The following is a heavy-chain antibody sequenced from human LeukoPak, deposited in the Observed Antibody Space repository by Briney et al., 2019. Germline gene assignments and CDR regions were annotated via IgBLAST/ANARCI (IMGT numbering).Heavy chain of an antibody. J-gene: IGHJ3*02. CDR2: IKSKTDGGTT. V-gene: IGHV3-15*01. Sequence: GGSLRLSCAASEFTFNSYAMTWVRQAPGKGLEWVGRIKSKTDGGTTDYAAPVKGRFTISRDDSKNTLYLQMNSLKTEDTAVYYCTTDGEDDFWSGQDAFDIWGQGTMVTVSS. D-gene: IGHD3-3*01. CDR3: TTDGEDDFWSGQDAFDI. CDR1: EFTFNSYA.